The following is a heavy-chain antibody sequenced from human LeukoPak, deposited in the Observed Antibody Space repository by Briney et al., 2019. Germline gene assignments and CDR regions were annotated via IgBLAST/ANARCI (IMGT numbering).Heavy chain of an antibody. CDR2: IYSGGST. V-gene: IGHV3-66*01. CDR1: GFTLSSYA. Sequence: GGSLSFSCPAPGFTLSSYAMSWVRQAPGKGLEWVSIIYSGGSTYYADSVKGRFTISRDNSKNTLYLQMNSLRAEDTAVYYCARVKDYYYGMDVWGQGTTVTVS. J-gene: IGHJ6*02. CDR3: ARVKDYYYGMDV.